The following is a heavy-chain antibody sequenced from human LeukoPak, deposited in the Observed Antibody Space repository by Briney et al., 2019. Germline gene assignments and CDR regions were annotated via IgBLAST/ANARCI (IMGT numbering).Heavy chain of an antibody. CDR3: AKQLGYCSDGSCYFPY. J-gene: IGHJ4*02. CDR2: ISNNGGYT. D-gene: IGHD2-15*01. Sequence: GGSLRLSCAASGFTFSSSAMSWVRQAPGRGLEWVSAISNNGGYTYYADSVQGRFTISRDNSKSTLCLQMNSLGAEDTAVYYCAKQLGYCSDGSCYFPYWGQGTLVTVSS. CDR1: GFTFSSSA. V-gene: IGHV3-23*01.